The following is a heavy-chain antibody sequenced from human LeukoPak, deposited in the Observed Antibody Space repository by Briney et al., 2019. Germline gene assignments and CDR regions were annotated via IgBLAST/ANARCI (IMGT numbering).Heavy chain of an antibody. V-gene: IGHV3-23*01. CDR1: GFTFSSYT. J-gene: IGHJ6*02. Sequence: GGSLGLSCAASGFTFSSYTMSWVRQAPGKGLEWVSAISGSGGSTYYADSVKGRFTISRDNSKNTLYLQMNSLRAEDTAVYYCASGNYGDFYYYYYGMDVWGQGTTVTVSS. CDR3: ASGNYGDFYYYYYGMDV. D-gene: IGHD4-17*01. CDR2: ISGSGGST.